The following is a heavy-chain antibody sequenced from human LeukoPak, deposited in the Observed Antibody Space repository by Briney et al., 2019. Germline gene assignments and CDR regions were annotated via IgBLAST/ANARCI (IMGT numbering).Heavy chain of an antibody. V-gene: IGHV1-69*13. CDR2: IIPIFGTA. CDR3: ARVPYPPYYYDSSCYYSGYYYYYYGMDV. J-gene: IGHJ6*02. Sequence: SVKVSCKPSVGTFSIYAISWVRQAPGQGVEWMGGIIPIFGTANYAQTFQGRVSLTADESTSTAYMELSSLRSEDTAVYYCARVPYPPYYYDSSCYYSGYYYYYYGMDVWGQGTTVTVSS. D-gene: IGHD3-22*01. CDR1: VGTFSIYA.